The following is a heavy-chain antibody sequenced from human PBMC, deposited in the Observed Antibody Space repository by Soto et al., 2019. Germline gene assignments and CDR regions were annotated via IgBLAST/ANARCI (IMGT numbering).Heavy chain of an antibody. J-gene: IGHJ6*03. V-gene: IGHV4-34*01. CDR2: INHSGST. D-gene: IGHD4-4*01. CDR3: ARGGMTTVKTRSYYYYYMDV. Sequence: GLEWIGEINHSGSTNYNPSLKSRVTISVDTSKNQFSLKLSSVTAADTAVYYCARGGMTTVKTRSYYYYYMDVWGKGTTVTVSS.